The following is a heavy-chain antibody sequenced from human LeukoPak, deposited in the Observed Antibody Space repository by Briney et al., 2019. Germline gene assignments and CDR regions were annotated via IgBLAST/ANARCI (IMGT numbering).Heavy chain of an antibody. CDR3: TRDRNARATKEDRYDY. V-gene: IGHV3-7*01. D-gene: IGHD5-12*01. CDR1: GFTFSGYW. Sequence: GGSLRLSCAVSGFTFSGYWMTWVRQAPGKGLEWVANIREHGNERNYVDSVKGRFIISRDNSRNSLYLQMNSLRPEDTAVYYCTRDRNARATKEDRYDYWGQGTLVTVSS. J-gene: IGHJ4*02. CDR2: IREHGNER.